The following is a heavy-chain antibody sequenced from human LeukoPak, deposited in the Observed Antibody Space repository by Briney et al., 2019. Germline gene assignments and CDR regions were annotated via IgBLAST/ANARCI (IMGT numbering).Heavy chain of an antibody. D-gene: IGHD3-22*01. V-gene: IGHV3-30-3*01. CDR2: ISYDGGNK. CDR3: ARESSSVAFDI. Sequence: GGSLRLSCAASGFTFSSYAMHWVRQAPGKGLEWVAVISYDGGNKYYADSVKGRFTISRDNSKNTLYLQMNSLRAEDTTVYYCARESSSVAFDIWGQGTMVTVSS. CDR1: GFTFSSYA. J-gene: IGHJ3*02.